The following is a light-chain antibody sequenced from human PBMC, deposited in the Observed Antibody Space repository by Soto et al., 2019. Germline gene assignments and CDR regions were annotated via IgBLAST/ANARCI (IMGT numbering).Light chain of an antibody. V-gene: IGLV2-8*01. J-gene: IGLJ1*01. CDR2: EVS. Sequence: QSALTQPPSASGSPGQSVTISCTGTSSDVGGYNYVSWYQQHPGKAPKLMIYEVSNRPSGVPDRFSGSKSGNTASLTASGHQAEDEADYYCSSYAGSNNLGVFGTGTKVTVL. CDR3: SSYAGSNNLGV. CDR1: SSDVGGYNY.